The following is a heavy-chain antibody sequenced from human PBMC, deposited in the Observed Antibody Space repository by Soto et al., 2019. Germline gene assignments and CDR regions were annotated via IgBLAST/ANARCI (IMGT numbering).Heavy chain of an antibody. Sequence: ASVKVSCKASGYTFTSYAMHWVRQAPGQRLEWMGWINAGNGNTQYLQNFQGRVTFTRDTSASTAYMELSSLRSEDTAVYYCAREYGAIPYAQGMDVWGQGTTVTVSS. D-gene: IGHD2-21*01. J-gene: IGHJ6*02. V-gene: IGHV1-3*01. CDR1: GYTFTSYA. CDR2: INAGNGNT. CDR3: AREYGAIPYAQGMDV.